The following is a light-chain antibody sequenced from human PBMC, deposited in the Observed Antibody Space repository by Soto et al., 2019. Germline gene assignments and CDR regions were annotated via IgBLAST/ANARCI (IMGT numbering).Light chain of an antibody. Sequence: QSVLTQPASVSGSPGQSITISCTGTSRDVGIYKYVSWYQQHPGKAPKLIIYDVSNRPSGVSDRFSGSKSDNTASLTISGLQAEDEADDYGSSYSITTSICVVIFGGGTKVTVL. CDR3: SSYSITTSICVVI. J-gene: IGLJ2*01. CDR1: SRDVGIYKY. CDR2: DVS. V-gene: IGLV2-14*03.